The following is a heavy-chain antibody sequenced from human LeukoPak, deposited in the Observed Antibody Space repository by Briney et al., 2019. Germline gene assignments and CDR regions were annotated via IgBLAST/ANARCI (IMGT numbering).Heavy chain of an antibody. CDR2: ISASGANT. CDR3: AHHLVGASLRDY. V-gene: IGHV3-23*01. J-gene: IGHJ4*02. Sequence: PGGSLRLSCAASGLTFNTYSMSCVRQAPGKGLEWVSTISASGANTYYADSVKGRFTISRDNSKNTLYLQMNSLRAEDTAVYYCAHHLVGASLRDYWGQGTLVTVSS. D-gene: IGHD1-26*01. CDR1: GLTFNTYS.